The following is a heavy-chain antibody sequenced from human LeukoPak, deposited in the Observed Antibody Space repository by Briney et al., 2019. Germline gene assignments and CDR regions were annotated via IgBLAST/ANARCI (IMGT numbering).Heavy chain of an antibody. CDR1: GFTFSSYG. V-gene: IGHV3-30*02. CDR3: AKVDSSGYYHHFDY. J-gene: IGHJ4*02. Sequence: GGPLRLSCAASGFTFSSYGMQWVRQAPGKGLEWVAFIRYDGSNKYYADSVKGRFTISRDNSKNTLYLQMNSLRPEDTAVYYCAKVDSSGYYHHFDYWGQGTLVTVSS. D-gene: IGHD3-22*01. CDR2: IRYDGSNK.